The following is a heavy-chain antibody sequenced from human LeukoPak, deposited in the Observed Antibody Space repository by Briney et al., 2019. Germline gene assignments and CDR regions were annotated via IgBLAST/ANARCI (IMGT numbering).Heavy chain of an antibody. CDR1: GYTLTELS. V-gene: IGHV1-24*01. J-gene: IGHJ4*02. CDR2: FDPEDGEI. CDR3: ATDLGGSYYGLDVFDI. Sequence: ASVKVSCKVSGYTLTELSMHRVRQAPGKGLEWMGGFDPEDGEIIYAQKFQGRVTMTEDTSTDTAYMELSSLRSADTAVYYCATDLGGSYYGLDVFDIWGQGTLVTVSS. D-gene: IGHD1-26*01.